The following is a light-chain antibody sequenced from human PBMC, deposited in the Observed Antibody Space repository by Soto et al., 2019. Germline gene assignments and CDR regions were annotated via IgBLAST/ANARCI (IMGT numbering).Light chain of an antibody. CDR1: SSDIGAFNY. CDR3: ISYAATNTVL. V-gene: IGLV2-14*03. CDR2: DVS. Sequence: QSALAQPASVSGSPGQSITISCTGTSSDIGAFNYVSWYQQHPGDAPKLLIFDVSDRPSGISVRFSASKSGNTASLTISGLQTEDEAHYFCISYAATNTVLFGGGTKVTVL. J-gene: IGLJ2*01.